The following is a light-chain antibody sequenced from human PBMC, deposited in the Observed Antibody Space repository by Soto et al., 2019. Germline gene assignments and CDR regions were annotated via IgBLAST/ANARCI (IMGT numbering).Light chain of an antibody. J-gene: IGLJ1*01. V-gene: IGLV2-14*03. Sequence: QSVLTQPASVSGSPGQELTISCTGSSSDVGGYNYVSWYQQHPGKAPKLMIYDVSDRPSGISHRSSAPKSRNTPPLTISGLQADDQAQNYCCPCTSSRTPSVFGTGTTVTVL. CDR2: DVS. CDR1: SSDVGGYNY. CDR3: CPCTSSRTPSV.